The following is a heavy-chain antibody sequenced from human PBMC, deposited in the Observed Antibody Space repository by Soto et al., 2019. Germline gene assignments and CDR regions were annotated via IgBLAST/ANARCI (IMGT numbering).Heavy chain of an antibody. Sequence: SETLSLTCTVSGGTISRGGYYWSWIRQHPGKGLEWIGYIYYSGSTYYNPSLKSRVTISVDTSKNQFSLKLSSVTAADTAVYYCARGPSGSYVWFDPWGQGTLVTVSS. CDR3: ARGPSGSYVWFDP. V-gene: IGHV4-31*03. J-gene: IGHJ5*02. CDR2: IYYSGST. D-gene: IGHD3-10*01. CDR1: GGTISRGGYY.